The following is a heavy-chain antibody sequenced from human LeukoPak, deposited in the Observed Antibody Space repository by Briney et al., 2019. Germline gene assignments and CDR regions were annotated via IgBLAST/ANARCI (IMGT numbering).Heavy chain of an antibody. D-gene: IGHD3-9*01. Sequence: PSESLSLTCTVSGGSISSYYWSWIRQPPGKGLEWIGYIYYSGSTNYNPSLKSRVTISVDTSKNQFSLKLSSVTAADTAVYYCARTDFYYDILTGFRAYYMDVWGKGTTVTISS. CDR1: GGSISSYY. CDR2: IYYSGST. V-gene: IGHV4-59*01. CDR3: ARTDFYYDILTGFRAYYMDV. J-gene: IGHJ6*03.